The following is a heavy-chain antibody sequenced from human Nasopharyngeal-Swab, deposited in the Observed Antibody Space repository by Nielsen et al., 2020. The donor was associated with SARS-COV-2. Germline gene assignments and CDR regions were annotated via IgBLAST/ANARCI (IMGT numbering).Heavy chain of an antibody. D-gene: IGHD6-13*01. V-gene: IGHV4-59*01. CDR2: IYYSGST. Sequence: SETLSLTCTVSGGSISSYYLSWIRQPPGKGLEWIGYIYYSGSTNYNPSLKSRVTISVDTSKNQFSLKLSSVTAADTAVYYCARLAGRTAFDIWGQGTMVTVSS. CDR1: GGSISSYY. J-gene: IGHJ3*02. CDR3: ARLAGRTAFDI.